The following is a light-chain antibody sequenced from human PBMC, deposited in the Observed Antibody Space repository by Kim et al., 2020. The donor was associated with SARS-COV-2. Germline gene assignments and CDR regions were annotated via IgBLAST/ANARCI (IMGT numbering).Light chain of an antibody. J-gene: IGKJ4*01. CDR2: ATS. CDR1: QSVSSSH. V-gene: IGKV3-15*01. CDR3: QLYQRWPPVT. Sequence: PGDSATLSCRASQSVSSSHLAWYQKKPGQPPRLLMYATSNRAAGVPARFSGSGSGTEFTLTISSLQSEDFAVYFCQLYQRWPPVTFDGVTKVDIK.